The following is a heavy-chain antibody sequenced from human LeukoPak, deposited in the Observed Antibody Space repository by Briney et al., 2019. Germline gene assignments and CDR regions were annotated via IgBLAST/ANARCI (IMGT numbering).Heavy chain of an antibody. V-gene: IGHV4-59*01. J-gene: IGHJ5*02. CDR2: IYYSGST. CDR1: GGSISSYY. CDR3: ARDLGLGNWFDP. D-gene: IGHD3/OR15-3a*01. Sequence: SETLSLTCTVSGGSISSYYWSWIRQPPGKGLEWIGYIYYSGSTNYNPSLKSRVTISVDTSKNQFSLKLSSVTAADTAVYYSARDLGLGNWFDPWGQGTLVTVSS.